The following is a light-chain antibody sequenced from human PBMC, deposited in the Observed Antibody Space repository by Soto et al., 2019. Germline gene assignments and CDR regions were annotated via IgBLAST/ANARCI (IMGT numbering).Light chain of an antibody. CDR2: GNS. Sequence: QSVLTQPPSVSGAPGQRVTISCTGSSSNIGAGYDVHWYQQLPGTAPKLLIYGNSNRPSGVPDRFSGSKSGTSASLAITGLQAEYEADYYCQSYDSSLSVSWVFGGGTKLTVL. J-gene: IGLJ3*02. CDR1: SSNIGAGYD. CDR3: QSYDSSLSVSWV. V-gene: IGLV1-40*01.